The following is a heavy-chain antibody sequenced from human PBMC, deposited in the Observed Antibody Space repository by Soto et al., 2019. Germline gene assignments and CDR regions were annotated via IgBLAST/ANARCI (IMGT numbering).Heavy chain of an antibody. J-gene: IGHJ6*02. CDR2: ISSSGGTI. Sequence: GPLRLSCAASGFSFSRYDTHCVRQAPGKWTEWVSYISSSGGTIYYADSVKGRFTISRDNAKNSLYLQMNSLRAEDTAVYYCARDLRTQTTGRAYYYNGMDVWGQGTTVTVSS. D-gene: IGHD1-1*01. V-gene: IGHV3-48*03. CDR1: GFSFSRYD. CDR3: ARDLRTQTTGRAYYYNGMDV.